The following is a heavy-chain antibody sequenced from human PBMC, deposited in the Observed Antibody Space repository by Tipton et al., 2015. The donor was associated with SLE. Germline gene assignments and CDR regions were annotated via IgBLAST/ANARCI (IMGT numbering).Heavy chain of an antibody. CDR2: IYYSGST. V-gene: IGHV4-39*01. J-gene: IGHJ3*02. D-gene: IGHD3-3*01. Sequence: TLSLTCTVSGGSISSSSYYWGWIRQPPGKGLEWIGSIYYSGSTYYNPSLKSRVTISVDTSKNQFSLKLSSVTAADTAVYYCARPGFLALGDAFDIWGQGTMVTVSS. CDR3: ARPGFLALGDAFDI. CDR1: GGSISSSSYY.